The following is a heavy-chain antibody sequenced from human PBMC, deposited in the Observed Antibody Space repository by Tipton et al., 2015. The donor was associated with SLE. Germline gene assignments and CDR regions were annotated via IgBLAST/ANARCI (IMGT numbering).Heavy chain of an antibody. V-gene: IGHV4-39*07. CDR1: GVSISSSSFY. CDR3: ARELDTFDI. Sequence: LRLSCNVSGVSISSSSFYWGWIRQPPGKGLEWIGSMSYRGTTYYNPSLKSRVTISADTSKNQFSLRLSSVTAADTAVYYCARELDTFDIWGQGTMVTVSS. J-gene: IGHJ3*02. CDR2: MSYRGTT.